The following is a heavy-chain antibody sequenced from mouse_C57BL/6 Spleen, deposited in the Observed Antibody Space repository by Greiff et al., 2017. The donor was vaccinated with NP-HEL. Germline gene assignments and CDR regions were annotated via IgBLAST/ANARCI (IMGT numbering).Heavy chain of an antibody. CDR2: SSNKANDYTT. CDR1: GFTFSDFY. V-gene: IGHV7-1*01. Sequence: EVKLMESGGGLVQSGRSLRLSCATSGFTFSDFYMEWVRQAPGQGLEWIAASSNKANDYTTEYSASVKGRFIVSRDTSPSILYLQMNALRAEDTAIYYCARDAPDGHGYFDVWGTGTTVTVSS. CDR3: ARDAPDGHGYFDV. J-gene: IGHJ1*03. D-gene: IGHD2-3*01.